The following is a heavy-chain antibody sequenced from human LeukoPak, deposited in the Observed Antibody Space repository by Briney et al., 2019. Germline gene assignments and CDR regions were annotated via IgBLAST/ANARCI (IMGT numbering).Heavy chain of an antibody. CDR3: ARGPTYYYGSGSYVPY. Sequence: PSETLSLTCAVYGGSFSGYYWSWIRQPPGKGLEWIGEVNHSGSTNYNPSLKSRVTISVDTSKNQFSLKLSSVTAADTAVYYCARGPTYYYGSGSYVPYWGQGTLVTVSS. J-gene: IGHJ4*02. V-gene: IGHV4-34*01. CDR1: GGSFSGYY. CDR2: VNHSGST. D-gene: IGHD3-10*01.